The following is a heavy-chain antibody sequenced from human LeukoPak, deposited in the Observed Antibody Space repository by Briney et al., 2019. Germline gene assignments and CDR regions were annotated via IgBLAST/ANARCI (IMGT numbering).Heavy chain of an antibody. CDR2: IIPILGIA. CDR3: ARDWAGGSGRFDN. J-gene: IGHJ4*02. D-gene: IGHD1-26*01. CDR1: GGTFSSYA. Sequence: SVKVSCKASGGTFSSYAISWVRQAPGQGLEWMGRIIPILGIANYAQKFQGRVTITADKSTSTAYMELSSLRSEDTAVYYCARDWAGGSGRFDNWGQGTLVTVSS. V-gene: IGHV1-69*04.